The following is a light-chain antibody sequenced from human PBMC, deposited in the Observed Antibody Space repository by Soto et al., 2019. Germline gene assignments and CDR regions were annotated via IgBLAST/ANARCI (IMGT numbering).Light chain of an antibody. CDR2: GAS. Sequence: MTQSPATLSVSPGDRATLSCRAGQPLNNNVAWYQHKPGQAPRLLIYGASTRATGISARFSGSGSGTEFTLTISSLQSEDFAVYYCQQYEKWPPSITFGQGTRLEIK. J-gene: IGKJ5*01. V-gene: IGKV3-15*01. CDR1: QPLNNN. CDR3: QQYEKWPPSIT.